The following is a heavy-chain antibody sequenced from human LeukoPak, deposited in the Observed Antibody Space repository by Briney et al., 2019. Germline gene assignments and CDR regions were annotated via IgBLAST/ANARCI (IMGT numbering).Heavy chain of an antibody. Sequence: SETLSLTCTVSGGSISSSSYYWGWIRQPPGKGLEWIGSIYYSGSTYYNPSLKSRVTISVDTSKNQFSLKLSSVTAADTAVYYCARDKGSGWYSLWGQGTLVTVSS. CDR3: ARDKGSGWYSL. CDR2: IYYSGST. CDR1: GGSISSSSYY. D-gene: IGHD6-19*01. V-gene: IGHV4-39*02. J-gene: IGHJ4*02.